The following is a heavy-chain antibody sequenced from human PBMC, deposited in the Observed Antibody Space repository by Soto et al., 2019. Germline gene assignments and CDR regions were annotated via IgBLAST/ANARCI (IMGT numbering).Heavy chain of an antibody. CDR1: GFTFSSYS. D-gene: IGHD6-13*01. Sequence: EVQLVESGGGLVKPGGSLRLSCAASGFTFSSYSMNWVRQAPGKGLEWVSSISSSSSYIYYADSVKGRFTISRDNAKNARYRQRNGRRAEDTAVYYCARDKAIAAAGYDYWGQGALVAVSS. J-gene: IGHJ4*02. CDR2: ISSSSSYI. V-gene: IGHV3-21*01. CDR3: ARDKAIAAAGYDY.